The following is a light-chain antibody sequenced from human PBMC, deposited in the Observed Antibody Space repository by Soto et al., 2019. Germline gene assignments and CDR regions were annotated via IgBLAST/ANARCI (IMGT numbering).Light chain of an antibody. CDR2: DAS. V-gene: IGKV1-5*01. CDR3: QQYTY. CDR1: QSISSW. J-gene: IGKJ4*01. Sequence: DIQMTQSPSTLSASVGDRVTITCRASQSISSWLAWYQQKPGKAPKLLIYDASSLESGVPSRFSGSGSGTEFTLTISSLQPDYFATYYCQQYTYFCGGTKVEIK.